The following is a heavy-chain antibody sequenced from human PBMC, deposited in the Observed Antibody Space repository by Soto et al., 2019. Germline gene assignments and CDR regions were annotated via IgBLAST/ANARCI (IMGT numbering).Heavy chain of an antibody. CDR1: GFTFSSYS. CDR2: ISSSSSTI. V-gene: IGHV3-48*01. J-gene: IGHJ6*02. CDR3: AVRVAEYYYYYGMDV. Sequence: GGSLRLSCAASGFTFSSYSMNWVRQAPGKGLEWVSYISSSSSTIYYADSVKGRFTISRDNAKNSLYLQMNSLRAEDTAVYYCAVRVAEYYYYYGMDVWGQGTTVTVS. D-gene: IGHD2-15*01.